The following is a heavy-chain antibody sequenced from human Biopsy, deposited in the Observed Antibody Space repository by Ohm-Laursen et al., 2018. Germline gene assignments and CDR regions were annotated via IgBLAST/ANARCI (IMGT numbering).Heavy chain of an antibody. CDR1: GFTFSSHA. D-gene: IGHD3-3*01. Sequence: SLSLSCAASGFTFSSHAMSWVRQAPGKGLECVPLINGSGGSTYYADPVKGRFTISRDNSKNTLYLQMNSLRAEDTAMYYCARDLYDFCGGCPFDPWGQGTLVTVSP. J-gene: IGHJ5*02. CDR3: ARDLYDFCGGCPFDP. CDR2: INGSGGST. V-gene: IGHV3-23*01.